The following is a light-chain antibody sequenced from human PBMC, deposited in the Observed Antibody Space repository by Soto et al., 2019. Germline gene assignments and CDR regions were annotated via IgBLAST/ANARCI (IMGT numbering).Light chain of an antibody. J-gene: IGKJ4*01. CDR2: DAS. CDR1: QSISSW. Sequence: DIPMTQSPSTLSASVGDRVTITCRASQSISSWLAWYQQKPGKAPKLLIYDASSLESGVPSRFSGSGSGTKFTLTISSLQPDDFATYYCQQYNSYLTFGGGTKVEIK. V-gene: IGKV1-5*01. CDR3: QQYNSYLT.